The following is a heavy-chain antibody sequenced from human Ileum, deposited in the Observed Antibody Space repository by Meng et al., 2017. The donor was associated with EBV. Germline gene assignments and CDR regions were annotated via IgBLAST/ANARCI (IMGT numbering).Heavy chain of an antibody. CDR1: GGTFSTHA. V-gene: IGHV1-69*06. CDR3: ARWAGHCSSANCFPPLDY. Sequence: VKTPGSPGKVPCKASGGTFSTHAISWVRQAPGQGLEWMGGIIPIFATPNYAQKFQDRITITADTSTTTAYMELSSLTSEDTAIYYCARWAGHCSSANCFPPLDYWGQGTLVTVSS. J-gene: IGHJ4*02. CDR2: IIPIFATP. D-gene: IGHD2-2*03.